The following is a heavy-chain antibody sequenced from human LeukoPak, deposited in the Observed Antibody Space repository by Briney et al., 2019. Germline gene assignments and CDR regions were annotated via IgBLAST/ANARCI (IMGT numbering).Heavy chain of an antibody. CDR3: AKDPYCSSTSCYTNVDEYFQH. J-gene: IGHJ1*01. Sequence: PGGSLRLSCAASGFTFSSYAMSWVRQAPGKGREWVSAISGRGGSTYYADSVKGRFTISRENSKNTLYLQMTSLRAEDTAVYYCAKDPYCSSTSCYTNVDEYFQHWGQGTLVTVSS. V-gene: IGHV3-23*01. CDR1: GFTFSSYA. D-gene: IGHD2-2*02. CDR2: ISGRGGST.